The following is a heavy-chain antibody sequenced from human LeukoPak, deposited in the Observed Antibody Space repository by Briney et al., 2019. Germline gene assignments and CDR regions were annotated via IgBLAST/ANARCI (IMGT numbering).Heavy chain of an antibody. J-gene: IGHJ5*02. Sequence: SETLSLTCAVSGYFISSGFYWGWIRQPPGKGLEWMGGIYHSGTTYSNPSLKSRVTISVDTSKNQFSLKLSSVTAADTAVYYCSRLGEGHDYGDAGGDNWFDPWGQGTLVTVSS. D-gene: IGHD4-17*01. CDR1: GYFISSGFY. CDR2: IYHSGTT. V-gene: IGHV4-38-2*01. CDR3: SRLGEGHDYGDAGGDNWFDP.